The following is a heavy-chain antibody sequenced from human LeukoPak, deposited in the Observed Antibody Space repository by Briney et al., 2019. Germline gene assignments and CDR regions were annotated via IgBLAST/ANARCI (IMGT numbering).Heavy chain of an antibody. V-gene: IGHV1-18*01. J-gene: IGHJ4*02. CDR2: ISAYNGNA. CDR3: ARDSHNHYYDPGDY. Sequence: ASVKVSCKASGYTFTSYGISWVRQAPGQGLEWMGWISAYNGNANYAQKLQGRVTMTTDTSTSTAYMELRSLRSDDTAVYYCARDSHNHYYDPGDYWGQGTLVTVSS. D-gene: IGHD3-22*01. CDR1: GYTFTSYG.